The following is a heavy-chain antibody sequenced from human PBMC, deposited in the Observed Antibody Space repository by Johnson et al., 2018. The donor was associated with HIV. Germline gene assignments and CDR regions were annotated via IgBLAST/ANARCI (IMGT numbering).Heavy chain of an antibody. V-gene: IGHV3-30*14. D-gene: IGHD3-10*01. Sequence: QVLLVESGGGVVQPGRSLRLSCAASGFTFSSYAMHWVRQAPGKGLEWVAIISYDGNNKYYADSVKGRFTISRDNSKNTLYLQMNSLRAEDTAVYYCARDFSVRAFDIWGQGTMVTVSS. J-gene: IGHJ3*02. CDR1: GFTFSSYA. CDR3: ARDFSVRAFDI. CDR2: ISYDGNNK.